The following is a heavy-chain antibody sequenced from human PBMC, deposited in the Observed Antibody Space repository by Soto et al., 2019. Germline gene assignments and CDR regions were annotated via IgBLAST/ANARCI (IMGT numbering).Heavy chain of an antibody. CDR1: GYTLTELS. J-gene: IGHJ5*02. CDR3: ATVWYCSSTSCYRPHHNWFDP. V-gene: IGHV1-24*01. CDR2: FDPEDGET. D-gene: IGHD2-2*01. Sequence: QVQLVQSGAEVKKPGASVKVSCKVSGYTLTELSMHWVRQAPGKGLEWMGGFDPEDGETIYAQKFQGRVTMTEDTSTDTAYMELSSLRSEDTAVYYCATVWYCSSTSCYRPHHNWFDPWGQGTLVTVSS.